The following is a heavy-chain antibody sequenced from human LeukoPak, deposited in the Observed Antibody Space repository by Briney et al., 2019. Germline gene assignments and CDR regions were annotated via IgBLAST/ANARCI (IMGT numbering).Heavy chain of an antibody. CDR1: GFTFSSYA. CDR2: ISYDGSNK. V-gene: IGHV3-30-3*01. Sequence: GRSLRLSCAASGFTFSSYAMHWVRQAPGKGLEWVAVISYDGSNKYYADSVKGRFTISRDNSKNTLYLQMNSLRAEDTAVYYCASLYYDYVWGSYRLQPRFDYWGQGTLVTVSS. CDR3: ASLYYDYVWGSYRLQPRFDY. J-gene: IGHJ4*02. D-gene: IGHD3-16*02.